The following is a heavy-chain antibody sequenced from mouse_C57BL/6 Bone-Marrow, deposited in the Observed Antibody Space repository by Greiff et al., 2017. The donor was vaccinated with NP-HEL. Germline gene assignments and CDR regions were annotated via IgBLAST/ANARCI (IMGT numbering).Heavy chain of an antibody. J-gene: IGHJ2*01. CDR1: GYSITSGYY. Sequence: ESGPGLVKPSQSLSLTCSVTGYSITSGYYWNWIRQFPGNKLEWMGYIRYDGSNNYNPSLKNRISITRDTSKNQFFLKLNSVTTEDTATYYCARDLGRRGYFDYWGQGTTLTVSS. CDR3: ARDLGRRGYFDY. V-gene: IGHV3-6*01. D-gene: IGHD4-1*01. CDR2: IRYDGSN.